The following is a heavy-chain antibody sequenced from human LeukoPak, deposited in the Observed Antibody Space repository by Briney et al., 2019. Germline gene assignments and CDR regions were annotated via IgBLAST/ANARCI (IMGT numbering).Heavy chain of an antibody. CDR3: ARNAGTKDYYYGMDV. J-gene: IGHJ6*02. CDR2: FFYSGST. D-gene: IGHD2-2*01. CDR1: GASINKYY. V-gene: IGHV4-59*08. Sequence: SETLSLTCTVSGASINKYYWNWVRQPPGKGLEWIGYFFYSGSTRYNPSLKRRVTISGDMSNNQFSLRLTSLTAADTAVYYCARNAGTKDYYYGMDVWGQGTTVIVSS.